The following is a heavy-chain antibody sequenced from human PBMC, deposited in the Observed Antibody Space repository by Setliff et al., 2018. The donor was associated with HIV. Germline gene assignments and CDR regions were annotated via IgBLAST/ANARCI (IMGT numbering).Heavy chain of an antibody. CDR2: IWDDGSEK. Sequence: PGGSLRLSCAASGFTFRSYGMHWVRRAPGKGLEWVAIIWDDGSEKYYGDSVKGRFTVSRDNSKNTLYLQMNSLRAEDTAVYYCARDRVEVFWFGDLNYLDLWGKGTTVTVSS. J-gene: IGHJ6*04. CDR3: ARDRVEVFWFGDLNYLDL. V-gene: IGHV3-33*01. CDR1: GFTFRSYG. D-gene: IGHD3-10*01.